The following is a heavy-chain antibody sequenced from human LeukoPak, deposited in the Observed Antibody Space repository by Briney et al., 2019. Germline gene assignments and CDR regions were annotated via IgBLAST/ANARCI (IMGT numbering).Heavy chain of an antibody. CDR1: GFTVSNNY. CDR2: IYSGGSR. J-gene: IGHJ3*02. V-gene: IGHV3-66*02. CDR3: ARDLAFDI. Sequence: GGSLRLSCAASGFTVSNNYMSWVRQAPGKGLEWVSVIYSGGSRYYADSVKGRFTISRDNSKNTLCLQVNSLRAEDTAVYYCARDLAFDIWGQGTMVTVSS.